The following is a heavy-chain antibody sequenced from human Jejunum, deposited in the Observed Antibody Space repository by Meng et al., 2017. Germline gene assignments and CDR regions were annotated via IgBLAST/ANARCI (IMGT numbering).Heavy chain of an antibody. CDR2: VSFDGTDT. Sequence: VESGGGVGLLGRYMRLSCAASGFNFHGYAMHWVRQAPGKGLEWVAGVSFDGTDTFYADSVKGRFTISRDNSKNTLFLQMNGLRAEDTAMYYCARSGGFSSEYPWGQGTLVTVPS. CDR3: ARSGGFSSEYP. V-gene: IGHV3-30*01. D-gene: IGHD3-22*01. CDR1: GFNFHGYA. J-gene: IGHJ5*02.